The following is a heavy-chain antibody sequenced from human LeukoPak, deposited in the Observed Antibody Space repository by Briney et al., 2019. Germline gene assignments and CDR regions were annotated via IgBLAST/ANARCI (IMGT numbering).Heavy chain of an antibody. D-gene: IGHD6-19*01. CDR1: GFTFSSYA. J-gene: IGHJ4*02. Sequence: GRSLRLSCAASGFTFSSYAMHWVRQAPGMGLEWVAVISSAGSNKYYADSVKGRFTISRDNSENTLYLQMNSLRAEDTAVYYCARRIFQGSSGWYLFDYWGQGTLVTVSS. V-gene: IGHV3-30-3*01. CDR3: ARRIFQGSSGWYLFDY. CDR2: ISSAGSNK.